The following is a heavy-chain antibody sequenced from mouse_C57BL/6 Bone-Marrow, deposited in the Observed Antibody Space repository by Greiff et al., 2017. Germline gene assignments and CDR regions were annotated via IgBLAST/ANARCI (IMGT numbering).Heavy chain of an antibody. Sequence: VQLQQSGAELVRPGASVTLSCKASGYTFTDYEMHWVKQTPVHGLEWIGAIDPETGGTAYNQKFKGKAILTADKSSSTAYMELRSLTSEDSAVYYCTRGGSSYCDYWGQGTTLTVSS. CDR3: TRGGSSYCDY. D-gene: IGHD1-1*01. CDR1: GYTFTDYE. V-gene: IGHV1-15*01. CDR2: IDPETGGT. J-gene: IGHJ2*01.